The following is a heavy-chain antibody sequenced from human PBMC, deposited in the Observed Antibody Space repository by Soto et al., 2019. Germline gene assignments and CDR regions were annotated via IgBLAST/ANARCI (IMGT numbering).Heavy chain of an antibody. CDR2: IYYSGST. V-gene: IGHV4-61*01. CDR1: GGSISSRSFY. D-gene: IGHD4-17*01. J-gene: IGHJ4*02. CDR3: ARDKATTAKTTYYFDY. Sequence: SETLSLTCTVSGGSISSRSFYWGWIRQPPGKGLEWIGYIYYSGSTNYDPSLKSRVTISVDTSKNQFSLKLRSVTAADTAVYYCARDKATTAKTTYYFDYWGQGTLVTVS.